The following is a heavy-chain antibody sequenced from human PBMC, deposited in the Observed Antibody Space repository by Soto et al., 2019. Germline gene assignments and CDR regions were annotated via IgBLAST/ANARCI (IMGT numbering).Heavy chain of an antibody. CDR1: GYTFTSYG. D-gene: IGHD6-13*01. CDR2: ISAYNVNT. CDR3: ARDHSSSYGYYYYYGMDV. V-gene: IGHV1-18*01. Sequence: ASVKVSCKASGYTFTSYGISWVRQAPGQGLEWMGWISAYNVNTNYAQKLQGRVTMTTDTSTSTAYIELRSLRSDDTAVYYCARDHSSSYGYYYYYGMDVWGQGTTVTV. J-gene: IGHJ6*02.